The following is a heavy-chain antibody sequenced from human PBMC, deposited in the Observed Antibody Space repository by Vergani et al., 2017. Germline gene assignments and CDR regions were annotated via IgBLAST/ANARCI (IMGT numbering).Heavy chain of an antibody. CDR2: ISGSGGST. J-gene: IGHJ4*02. Sequence: EVQLLESGGGLVQPGGSLRLSCAASGFTFSSYAMSWVRQAPGKGLEWVSAISGSGGSTYYADSVKGRFTTSRDNSKNTLYLQMNRLRAEDTAVYYCARGYYGSGIFDYWGQGTLVTVSS. CDR1: GFTFSSYA. D-gene: IGHD3-10*01. CDR3: ARGYYGSGIFDY. V-gene: IGHV3-23*01.